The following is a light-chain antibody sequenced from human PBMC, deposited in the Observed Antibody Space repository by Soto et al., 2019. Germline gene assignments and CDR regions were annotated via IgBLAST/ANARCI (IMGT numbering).Light chain of an antibody. J-gene: IGLJ1*01. V-gene: IGLV2-11*01. Sequence: QSALTQPRSVSESPGQSVTISCTGTSSDVGGYNYVSWYQQHPGKAPKLMIYDVSKRPSGVPDRFSGSKSGNTASLTISGLQAEDEADYYCCSYAGSYTYVFGTGTKSPS. CDR3: CSYAGSYTYV. CDR2: DVS. CDR1: SSDVGGYNY.